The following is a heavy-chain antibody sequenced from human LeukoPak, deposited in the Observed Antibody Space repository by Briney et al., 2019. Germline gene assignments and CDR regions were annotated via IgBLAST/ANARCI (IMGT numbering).Heavy chain of an antibody. CDR2: ISSSSSYI. CDR3: ARSLSGSYSAFDY. J-gene: IGHJ4*02. V-gene: IGHV3-21*01. Sequence: GGSLRLSCAASGFTFSSYSMNWVRQAPGKGLEWVSSISSSSSYIYYADSVKSRFTISRDNAKNSLYLQMNSPRAEDTAVYYCARSLSGSYSAFDYWGQGTLVTVSS. CDR1: GFTFSSYS. D-gene: IGHD1-26*01.